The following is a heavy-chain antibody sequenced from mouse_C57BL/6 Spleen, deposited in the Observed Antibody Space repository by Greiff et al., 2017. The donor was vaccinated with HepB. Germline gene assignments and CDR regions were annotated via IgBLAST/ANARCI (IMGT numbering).Heavy chain of an antibody. J-gene: IGHJ2*01. CDR3: ARSGQLRYFDY. CDR1: CFPFSSSW. CDR2: IYPGVGDT. V-gene: IGHV1-82*01. Sequence: QVPVLPSGPVLVMPGASVKLSCTASCFPFSSSWLYWVKQWPGKGLAWIVRIYPGVGDTNYNGKFKGNATLTADNTSSTAYMQLSSLTSEDSAVYFCARSGQLRYFDYWGQGTTLTVSS. D-gene: IGHD6-1*01.